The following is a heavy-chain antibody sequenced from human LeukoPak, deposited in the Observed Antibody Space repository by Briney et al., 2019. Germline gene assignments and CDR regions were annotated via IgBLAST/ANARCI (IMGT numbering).Heavy chain of an antibody. CDR2: IYYSGST. Sequence: SSYAVSWVRQPPGKGLEWIGSIYYSGSTYCNPSLKSRVTISVDTSKNQFSLKLSSVTAADTAVYYCASGCSGGSCYPYNWFDPWGQGTLVTVSS. J-gene: IGHJ5*02. V-gene: IGHV4-39*07. CDR3: ASGCSGGSCYPYNWFDP. D-gene: IGHD2-15*01. CDR1: SSYA.